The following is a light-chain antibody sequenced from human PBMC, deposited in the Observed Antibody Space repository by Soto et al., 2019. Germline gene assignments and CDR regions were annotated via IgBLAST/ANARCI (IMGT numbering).Light chain of an antibody. CDR2: GAS. V-gene: IGKV3-20*01. CDR1: QSLSSSY. Sequence: EIVLTQSPGTLSLSPGDTATLSCRASQSLSSSYLAWYQQRPGQAPRLLIYGASSRATGIPDRFSGSGSGTDFTHTISRLDPEDFAVYYCQQYGGSTTFGQGTRLEIE. CDR3: QQYGGSTT. J-gene: IGKJ5*01.